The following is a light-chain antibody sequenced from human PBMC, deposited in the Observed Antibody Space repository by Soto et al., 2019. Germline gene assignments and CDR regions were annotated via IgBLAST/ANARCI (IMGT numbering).Light chain of an antibody. J-gene: IGKJ4*01. Sequence: DIQMPKYPSSLSASVGARVTMTLRASQSISSYSNYYQQKAGKATKLLIYASSSFQSGVPSRSSGSAAATDTTLTISSLQPEYLATYYWQQSYSTPLTFGGGTKVDIK. CDR3: QQSYSTPLT. V-gene: IGKV1-39*01. CDR2: ASS. CDR1: QSISSY.